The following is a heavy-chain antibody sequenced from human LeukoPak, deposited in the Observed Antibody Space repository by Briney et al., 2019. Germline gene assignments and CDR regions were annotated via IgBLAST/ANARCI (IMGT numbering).Heavy chain of an antibody. CDR3: ARDVGITVADSFDP. Sequence: ASVKVSCKASGYSSTNYGISWVRQAPGQGLEWMGWVHIYRGNTNYAQKFQGRVTMTTDTSTSTVYMEVRGLRSDDTAMYYCARDVGITVADSFDPWGQGTLVTVSS. CDR2: VHIYRGNT. D-gene: IGHD6-13*01. CDR1: GYSSTNYG. V-gene: IGHV1-18*01. J-gene: IGHJ5*02.